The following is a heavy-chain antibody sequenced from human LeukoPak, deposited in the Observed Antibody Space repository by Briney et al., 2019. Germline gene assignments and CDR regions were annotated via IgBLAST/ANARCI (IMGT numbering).Heavy chain of an antibody. CDR1: GGSISRSSYY. D-gene: IGHD2-2*02. CDR2: ITHSGST. Sequence: PSETLSLTCSVSGGSISRSSYYWGWIRQPPGKGLEWIGEITHSGSTNYNPSLQSRVAMSLDTSKNQLSLKLSSVTAADTAVYYCARVDCSSTSCYKRGVDYWGQGTLVTVSS. CDR3: ARVDCSSTSCYKRGVDY. J-gene: IGHJ4*02. V-gene: IGHV4-39*07.